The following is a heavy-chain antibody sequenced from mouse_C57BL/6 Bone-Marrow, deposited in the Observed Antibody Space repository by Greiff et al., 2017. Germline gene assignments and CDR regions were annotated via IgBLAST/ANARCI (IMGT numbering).Heavy chain of an antibody. J-gene: IGHJ4*01. CDR3: TTRYYAMDY. CDR1: GFNIKDDY. Sequence: EVQLQESGAELVRPGASVKLSCTASGFNIKDDYMHWVKQRPEQGLEWIGWIDPENGDTEYASKFQGKATITADTSSNTAYLQLSSLTSEDTAVYYCTTRYYAMDYWGQGTSVTVSS. V-gene: IGHV14-4*01. CDR2: IDPENGDT.